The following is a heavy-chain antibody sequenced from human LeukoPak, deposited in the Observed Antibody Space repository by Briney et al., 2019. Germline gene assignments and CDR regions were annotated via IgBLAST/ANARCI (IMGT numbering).Heavy chain of an antibody. CDR3: ASPNYYDSSGFVY. D-gene: IGHD3-22*01. CDR2: IKQDGSEK. Sequence: GGSLRLSCAASGFTFSSYWMSWVRQAPGKGLEWVANIKQDGSEKYYVDSVKGRFTISRDNAKNSLYPQMNSLRAEDTAVYYCASPNYYDSSGFVYWGQGTLVTVSS. CDR1: GFTFSSYW. V-gene: IGHV3-7*01. J-gene: IGHJ4*02.